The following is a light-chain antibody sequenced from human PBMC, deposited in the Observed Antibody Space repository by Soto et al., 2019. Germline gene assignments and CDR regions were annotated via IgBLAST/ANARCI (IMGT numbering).Light chain of an antibody. J-gene: IGLJ3*02. Sequence: QSALTQPPSASGSPGQSVTNSCTGTSSDVGAYNYVSWYQQYPGKAPKLMIYEVTKRPSGVPDRFSGSKSGNTASLTVSGLQAEDEADYYCTSYVGNDIWVFGGGTKLTVL. CDR3: TSYVGNDIWV. CDR1: SSDVGAYNY. CDR2: EVT. V-gene: IGLV2-8*01.